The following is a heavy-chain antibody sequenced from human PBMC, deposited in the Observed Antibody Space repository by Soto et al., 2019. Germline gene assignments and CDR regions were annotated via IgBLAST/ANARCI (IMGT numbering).Heavy chain of an antibody. Sequence: PSETLSLTCTVSGGSISSYYWSWIRQPPGKGLEWIGYIYYSGSTNYNPSLKSRVTISVDTSKNQFSLKLSSVTAADTAVYYCARRRMVREDDAFDIWGQGTMVTVSS. J-gene: IGHJ3*02. CDR1: GGSISSYY. D-gene: IGHD3-10*01. CDR3: ARRRMVREDDAFDI. CDR2: IYYSGST. V-gene: IGHV4-59*08.